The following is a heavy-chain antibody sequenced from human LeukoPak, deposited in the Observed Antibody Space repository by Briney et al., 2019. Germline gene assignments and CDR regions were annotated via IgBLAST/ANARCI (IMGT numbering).Heavy chain of an antibody. Sequence: PGKSLRLSCAASGSTFSSYGMHWVRQAPGTGLEWVANIRGDGNDLYYADSVKDRFTISRDNLKNSVFLQMNSLRVEDTAVYYCAREDAVSSPGFDSWGQGTLVTVSS. V-gene: IGHV3-7*01. J-gene: IGHJ5*01. CDR2: IRGDGNDL. CDR1: GSTFSSYG. CDR3: AREDAVSSPGFDS. D-gene: IGHD2-8*01.